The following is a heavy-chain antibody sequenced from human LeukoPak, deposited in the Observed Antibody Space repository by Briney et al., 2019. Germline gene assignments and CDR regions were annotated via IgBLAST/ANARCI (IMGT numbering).Heavy chain of an antibody. CDR3: ARANFLYCSSSTCLFDY. CDR2: INPNDGDT. Sequence: ASVKVSCKASGYTFTDCYMHWVRQAPGQGFEWMGWINPNDGDTNYAQKFQGRVTMTRDTSISTAHMEVSRLRSDDTAVYYCARANFLYCSSSTCLFDYWGQGALVTVSS. V-gene: IGHV1-2*02. J-gene: IGHJ4*02. D-gene: IGHD2-2*01. CDR1: GYTFTDCY.